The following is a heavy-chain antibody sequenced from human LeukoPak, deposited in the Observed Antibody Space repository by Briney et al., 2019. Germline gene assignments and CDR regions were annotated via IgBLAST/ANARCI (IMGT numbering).Heavy chain of an antibody. Sequence: PGRSLRLSCAASGFPFDDYAMHWVRQAPGKGLEWVSGISWNSGSIGYADSVKGRFTISRDNAKNSLYLQMNSLRAEDTALYYCAKVAGSGDYFDYWGQGTLVTVSS. CDR3: AKVAGSGDYFDY. V-gene: IGHV3-9*01. CDR1: GFPFDDYA. J-gene: IGHJ4*02. D-gene: IGHD3-10*01. CDR2: ISWNSGSI.